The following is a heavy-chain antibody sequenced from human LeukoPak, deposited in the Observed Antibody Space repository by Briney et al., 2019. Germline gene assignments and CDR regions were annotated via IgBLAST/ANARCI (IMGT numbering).Heavy chain of an antibody. D-gene: IGHD3-9*01. V-gene: IGHV3-30*09. CDR3: ASSRFDWLPYFEY. CDR1: RLTFSSYA. Sequence: PGGSLRLSCAASRLTFSSYAMHWVRQPPGKGRAWVAVIPYDGNNKYYADSVRGRFAISRDNSKNTLYLQMNSLRPEDTAVYYCASSRFDWLPYFEYWGQGTLVTVSS. J-gene: IGHJ4*02. CDR2: IPYDGNNK.